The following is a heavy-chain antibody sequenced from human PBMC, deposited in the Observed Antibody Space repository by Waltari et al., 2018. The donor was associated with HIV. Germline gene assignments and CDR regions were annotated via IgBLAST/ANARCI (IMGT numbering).Heavy chain of an antibody. V-gene: IGHV3-7*01. CDR1: GFSFNRNW. D-gene: IGHD4-4*01. Sequence: EVQLVESGGGLVQPGGSLRLSCEGSGFSFNRNWMTWVRQAPGKGLEWVGNIKEDGSEIYSVDSVKGRFTISRDNAKNSMYLQMNSLRVEDTAIYYCASLQWTTQSFDHWGQGTLVTVPS. CDR2: IKEDGSEI. CDR3: ASLQWTTQSFDH. J-gene: IGHJ5*02.